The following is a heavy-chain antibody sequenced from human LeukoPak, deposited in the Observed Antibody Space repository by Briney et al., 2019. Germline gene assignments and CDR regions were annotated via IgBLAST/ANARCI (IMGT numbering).Heavy chain of an antibody. J-gene: IGHJ6*03. CDR3: ARVGGSPTGLYYYYYYMDV. CDR1: GYTFTSYG. V-gene: IGHV1-18*01. Sequence: ASVKVSCKASGYTFTSYGISWVRQAPGQGLEWMGRISAYNGNTNYAQKLQGRVTMTTDTSTSTAYMELRSLRSDDTAVYYCARVGGSPTGLYYYYYYMDVWGEGTTVTISS. D-gene: IGHD2-2*01. CDR2: ISAYNGNT.